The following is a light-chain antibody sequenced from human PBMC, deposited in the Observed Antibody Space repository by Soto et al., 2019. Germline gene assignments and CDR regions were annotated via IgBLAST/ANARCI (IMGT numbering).Light chain of an antibody. CDR2: STN. J-gene: IGLJ3*02. Sequence: QAVVTQEPSFSVSPGRTVTLTCGLSSGSVSTSYYPRWYQQTPGQAPRTLIYSTNTRSSGVPDRFSGSILGNKAALTITGPQADDESDYYCVLYMGSGIWVFGGATKLTVL. V-gene: IGLV8-61*01. CDR1: SGSVSTSYY. CDR3: VLYMGSGIWV.